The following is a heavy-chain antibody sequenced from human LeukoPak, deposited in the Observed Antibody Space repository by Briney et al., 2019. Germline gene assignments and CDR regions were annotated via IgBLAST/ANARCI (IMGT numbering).Heavy chain of an antibody. D-gene: IGHD3-9*01. V-gene: IGHV3-21*01. CDR2: ISSSRSYI. CDR1: GFTFSSYS. Sequence: GGSLRLSCAASGFTFSSYSMNWVRQAPGKGLEWVSFISSSRSYIYYADSVKGRFTISRDNAKNTLYLQMNSLRAEDTAVYYCARAGRGLRYFDWLTYDYWGQGTLVTVSS. J-gene: IGHJ4*02. CDR3: ARAGRGLRYFDWLTYDY.